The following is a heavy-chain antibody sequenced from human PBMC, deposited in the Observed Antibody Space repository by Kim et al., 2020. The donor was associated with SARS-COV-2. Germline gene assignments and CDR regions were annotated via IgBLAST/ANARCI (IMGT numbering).Heavy chain of an antibody. CDR1: GFTFSSYG. V-gene: IGHV3-30*18. J-gene: IGHJ4*02. CDR2: ISYDGSNK. CDR3: AKGELRGYSYVLDY. Sequence: GGSLRLSCAASGFTFSSYGMHWVRQAPGKGLEWVAVISYDGSNKYYADSVKGRFTISRDNSKNTLYLQMNSLRAEDTAVYYCAKGELRGYSYVLDYWGQGTLVTVSS. D-gene: IGHD5-18*01.